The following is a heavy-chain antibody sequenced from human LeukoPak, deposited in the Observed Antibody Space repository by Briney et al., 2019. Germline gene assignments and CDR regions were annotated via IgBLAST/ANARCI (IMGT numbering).Heavy chain of an antibody. Sequence: ASVKVSCKASGGTFSSYAISWVRQAPGQGLEWVGRIIPILGIANYAQKFQGRVTITADKSTSTAYMELSSLRSEDTAVYYCARAQYYYDSSGYRYYFDYWGQGTLVTVSS. CDR1: GGTFSSYA. D-gene: IGHD3-22*01. J-gene: IGHJ4*02. CDR3: ARAQYYYDSSGYRYYFDY. V-gene: IGHV1-69*04. CDR2: IIPILGIA.